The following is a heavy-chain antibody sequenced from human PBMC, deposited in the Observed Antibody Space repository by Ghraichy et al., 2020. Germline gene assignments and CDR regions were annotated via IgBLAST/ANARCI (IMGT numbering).Heavy chain of an antibody. V-gene: IGHV3-7*01. D-gene: IGHD6-13*01. J-gene: IGHJ3*02. CDR1: GFMFSSYW. CDR3: AKCRGSTWNDALDI. Sequence: GGSLRLSCAASGFMFSSYWMTWVRPAPGKGLEWVANVKPDGSEKNYVGSVKGRFTISRDNAKKSLYLQMNSLRAEDTAVYYCAKCRGSTWNDALDIWGQGTMVTVSS. CDR2: VKPDGSEK.